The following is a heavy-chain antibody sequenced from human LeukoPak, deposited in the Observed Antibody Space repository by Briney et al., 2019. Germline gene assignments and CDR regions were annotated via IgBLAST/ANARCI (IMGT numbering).Heavy chain of an antibody. CDR2: INASASDT. V-gene: IGHV5-51*01. CDR3: AGRGGGREYYYMEV. J-gene: IGHJ6*03. CDR1: GYISPNYW. D-gene: IGHD3-16*01. Sequence: AEALKISSNASGYISPNYWLGWVRQLPAKGLVGMGLINASASDTTYSPSFQSKVTILSNKTTNTVYLQRRTMKASENATYYCAGRGGGREYYYMEVWGKGTTVTVSS.